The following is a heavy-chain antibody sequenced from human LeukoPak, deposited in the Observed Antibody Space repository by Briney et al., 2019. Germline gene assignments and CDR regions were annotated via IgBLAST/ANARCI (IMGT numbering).Heavy chain of an antibody. Sequence: PGGSLRLSCATSGFSFYNAWMNWVRQAPGKGLEWVGRIRSNSDGGTIDYAAPVKGRFTLSRDDSKDTLYQQMNSLQTEDTAVYYCATDFYDSTWGQGTLVTVSS. CDR2: IRSNSDGGTI. J-gene: IGHJ5*02. CDR1: GFSFYNAW. CDR3: ATDFYDST. V-gene: IGHV3-15*07. D-gene: IGHD3-22*01.